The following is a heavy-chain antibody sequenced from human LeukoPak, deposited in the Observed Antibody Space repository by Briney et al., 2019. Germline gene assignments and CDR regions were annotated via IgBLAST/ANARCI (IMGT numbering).Heavy chain of an antibody. V-gene: IGHV3-13*01. D-gene: IGHD5-24*01. J-gene: IGHJ6*02. CDR3: ARLDGYNTIYYYGMDV. CDR1: GFTFSSYD. Sequence: GGSLRLSCAASGFTFSSYDMHWVRQATGKGLEWVSAIGTAGDTYYPGSVKGRFTISRENAKNSLYPQMNSLRAEDTAVYYCARLDGYNTIYYYGMDVWGQGTTVTVSS. CDR2: IGTAGDT.